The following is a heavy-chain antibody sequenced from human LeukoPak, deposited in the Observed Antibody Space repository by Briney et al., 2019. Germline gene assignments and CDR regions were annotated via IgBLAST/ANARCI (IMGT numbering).Heavy chain of an antibody. J-gene: IGHJ4*02. Sequence: GASLRLSCAASGFTFSRYGMHWVRQAPGKGLEWVAVISYNGSNKYYADSVKGRFTISRDNSKNTLYLQMNSLRAEDTAVYYCAKDLQSESPHFDYWGQGTLVTVSS. D-gene: IGHD2/OR15-2a*01. CDR3: AKDLQSESPHFDY. CDR1: GFTFSRYG. V-gene: IGHV3-30*18. CDR2: ISYNGSNK.